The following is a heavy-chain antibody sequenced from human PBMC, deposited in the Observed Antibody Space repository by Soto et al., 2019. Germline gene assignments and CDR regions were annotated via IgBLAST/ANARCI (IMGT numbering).Heavy chain of an antibody. V-gene: IGHV1-18*01. D-gene: IGHD3-3*01. CDR2: ISAYKGYT. Sequence: ASVKVSCKASGYTFISYGFSWVRQAPGQGLEWMGWISAYKGYTNYAQKFQGRVTMTTDTSTSTAYMELRSLRSDDTAVYYCARDDSRRQADLDYWGQGTPVTVSS. CDR3: ARDDSRRQADLDY. J-gene: IGHJ4*02. CDR1: GYTFISYG.